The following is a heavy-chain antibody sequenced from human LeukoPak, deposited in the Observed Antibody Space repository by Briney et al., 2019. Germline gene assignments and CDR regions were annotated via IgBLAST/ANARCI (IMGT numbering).Heavy chain of an antibody. CDR3: ARVGEFTGYCSGGSCFDY. CDR1: GYTFTSYG. J-gene: IGHJ4*02. Sequence: ASVKVSCKASGYTFTSYGISWVRQAPGQGLEWMGWISAYNGNTNYAQKLQGRVTMTTDTSTSTAYMELRSLRSDDTAVYYCARVGEFTGYCSGGSCFDYWAREPWSPSPQ. CDR2: ISAYNGNT. D-gene: IGHD2-15*01. V-gene: IGHV1-18*01.